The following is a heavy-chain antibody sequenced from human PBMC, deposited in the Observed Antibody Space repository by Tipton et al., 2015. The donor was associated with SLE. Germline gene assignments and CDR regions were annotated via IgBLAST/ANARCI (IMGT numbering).Heavy chain of an antibody. CDR3: ARSTYYDFRTGYYRADYGMDV. CDR1: GFTFSSYS. CDR2: ISSSSSTI. V-gene: IGHV3-48*04. J-gene: IGHJ6*02. D-gene: IGHD3-3*01. Sequence: SLRLSCAASGFTFSSYSMNWVRQAPGKGLEWVSYISSSSSTIYYADSVKGRFTISRDNAKNSLYLQMNTLRAEDTAVYYCARSTYYDFRTGYYRADYGMDVWGQGTTVTVSS.